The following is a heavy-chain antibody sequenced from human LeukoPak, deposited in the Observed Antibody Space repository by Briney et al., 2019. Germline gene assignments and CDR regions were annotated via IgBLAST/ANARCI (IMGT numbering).Heavy chain of an antibody. CDR2: ISAYNGNT. CDR3: ARSPTAMVVVNWYFDL. V-gene: IGHV1-18*01. CDR1: GYTFTSYG. J-gene: IGHJ2*01. Sequence: ASVKVSCKASGYTFTSYGISWVRQAPGQGLEWMGWISAYNGNTNYAQKLQGRVTMTTDTSTSTAYMDLRSLRSDDTAVYYCARSPTAMVVVNWYFDLWGRGTLVTVSS. D-gene: IGHD5-18*01.